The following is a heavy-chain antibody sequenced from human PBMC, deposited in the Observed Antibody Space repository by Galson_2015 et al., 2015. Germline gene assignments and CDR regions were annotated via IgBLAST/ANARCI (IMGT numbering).Heavy chain of an antibody. D-gene: IGHD3-22*01. CDR3: ARSYYYDSRADY. J-gene: IGHJ4*02. CDR2: IYWDDDK. CDR1: GFSLSTSGVG. Sequence: PALVKPTQTLTLTCTFSGFSLSTSGVGVGWIRQPPGKALEWLALIYWDDDKRYSPSLKGRLTITKDTSKNQVVLTMTNMDPVDTATYYCARSYYYDSRADYWGQGTLVTVSS. V-gene: IGHV2-5*02.